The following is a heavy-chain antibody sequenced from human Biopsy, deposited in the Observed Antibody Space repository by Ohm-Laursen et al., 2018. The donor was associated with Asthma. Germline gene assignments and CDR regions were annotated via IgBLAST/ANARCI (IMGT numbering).Heavy chain of an antibody. Sequence: ASVKVSCKASGYTFSNYAISWVRQAPGQGLEWMGWISGYNGDTKFAQNVKGRLSLTTDTSTSTAYMELRSLTSDDTAVYYCVSDKVVVVPGSKGPTDWFDPWGQGTLVTVSS. CDR3: VSDKVVVVPGSKGPTDWFDP. CDR1: GYTFSNYA. J-gene: IGHJ5*02. V-gene: IGHV1-18*04. CDR2: ISGYNGDT. D-gene: IGHD2-15*01.